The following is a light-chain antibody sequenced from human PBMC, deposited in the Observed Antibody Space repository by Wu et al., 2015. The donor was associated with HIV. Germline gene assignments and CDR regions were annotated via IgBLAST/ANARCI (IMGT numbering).Light chain of an antibody. CDR3: QQANSFPRT. CDR2: GAS. V-gene: IGKV1-12*01. CDR1: QDINIY. J-gene: IGKJ1*01. Sequence: QMTQSPSFLSASVGDRVTLTCRASQDINIYLTWYQQKPGKVPKLLIHGASFLAPGVPSRFSGSGSGTDFTLTISSLQPEDFATYYCQQANSFPRTFGQGPRWKSN.